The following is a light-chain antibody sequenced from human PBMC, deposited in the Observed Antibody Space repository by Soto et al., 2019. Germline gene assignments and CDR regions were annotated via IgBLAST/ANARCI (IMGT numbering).Light chain of an antibody. Sequence: EIVLTQSPATLSLPPGERATLSCRASQSVSSYLAWYQQKPGQAPRLLIYDASNRATGIPARFSGSGSGTDFTLTITSLEPEDFAVYYCQHRSNWLAFGGGTKVEIK. CDR1: QSVSSY. CDR2: DAS. CDR3: QHRSNWLA. J-gene: IGKJ4*01. V-gene: IGKV3-11*01.